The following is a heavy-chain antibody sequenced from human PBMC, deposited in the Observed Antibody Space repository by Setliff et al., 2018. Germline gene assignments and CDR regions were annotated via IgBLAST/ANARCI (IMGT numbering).Heavy chain of an antibody. J-gene: IGHJ4*02. CDR1: GFTLSSYA. D-gene: IGHD2-2*01. CDR3: VRGEMFSTSPRAD. V-gene: IGHV3-30*07. Sequence: GGSLRLSCAASGFTLSSYAMHWVRQAPGKGLEWVAVITYDGSNKFYADSVRGRFTISRDISKNTLYLQMDSLRVEDTAVYYCVRGEMFSTSPRADWGQGTQVTVSS. CDR2: ITYDGSNK.